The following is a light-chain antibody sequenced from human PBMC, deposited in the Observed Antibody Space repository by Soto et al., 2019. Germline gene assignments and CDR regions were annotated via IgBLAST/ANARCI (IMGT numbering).Light chain of an antibody. Sequence: SPGALSLSPGARATLSCRASQSVSSNYFAWYQQRPGQAPRLLIYRISSRATGIPDRFNGSGSATDVTLTISRLLSEDDAAYYCQQHYSSSRTFGQGTKVDIK. CDR1: QSVSSNY. CDR3: QQHYSSSRT. CDR2: RIS. V-gene: IGKV3-20*01. J-gene: IGKJ1*01.